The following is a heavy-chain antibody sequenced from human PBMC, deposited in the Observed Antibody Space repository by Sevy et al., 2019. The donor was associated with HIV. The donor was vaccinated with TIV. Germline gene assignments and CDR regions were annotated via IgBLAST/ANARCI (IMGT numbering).Heavy chain of an antibody. J-gene: IGHJ4*02. D-gene: IGHD6-13*01. CDR1: GYSISSGYY. V-gene: IGHV4-38-2*02. CDR3: ARGRYSSSWYYFDY. Sequence: TLSLTCTVSGYSISSGYYWGWIRQPPGKGLEWIGSIYHSGSTYYNPSLKSRVTISVDTSKNQFSLKLSSVTAADTAVYYCARGRYSSSWYYFDYWGQGTLVTVSS. CDR2: IYHSGST.